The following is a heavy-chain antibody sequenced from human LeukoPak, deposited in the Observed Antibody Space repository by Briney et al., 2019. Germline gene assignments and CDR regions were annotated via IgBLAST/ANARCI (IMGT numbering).Heavy chain of an antibody. D-gene: IGHD6-6*01. CDR3: ARESRIAALDY. J-gene: IGHJ4*02. V-gene: IGHV4-59*12. CDR2: IYYSGST. Sequence: SETLSLTCTVSGGSISSYYWSWIRQPPGKGLEWIGYIYYSGSTNYNPSLKSRVTISVDTSKNQFSLKLSSVTAADTAVYYCARESRIAALDYWGQGTLVTVSS. CDR1: GGSISSYY.